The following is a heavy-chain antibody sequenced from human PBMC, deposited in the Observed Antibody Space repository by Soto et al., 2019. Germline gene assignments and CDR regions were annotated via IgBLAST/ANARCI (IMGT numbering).Heavy chain of an antibody. Sequence: PGGSLRLSCAASGFTFSGYAMSWVRQAPGKGLEWVSAIISGSGGRTYYADSVKGRFTISRDNSKNTLYLQMNSLRAEDTAVYYCAKLMIHHDSSGYNWGQGTLVTVSS. V-gene: IGHV3-23*01. CDR2: ISGSGGRT. D-gene: IGHD3-22*01. CDR1: GFTFSGYA. J-gene: IGHJ4*02. CDR3: AKLMIHHDSSGYN.